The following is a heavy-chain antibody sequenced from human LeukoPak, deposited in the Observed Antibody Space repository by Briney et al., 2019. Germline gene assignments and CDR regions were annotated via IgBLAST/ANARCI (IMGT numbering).Heavy chain of an antibody. CDR3: ARAEGPAAKNYYYYYGMDV. D-gene: IGHD2-2*01. Sequence: GGSLRLSCAASGFTYSSYAMSWVRQGPGKGLEWVSVIYSGGSTYYADSVKGRFTISRDNSKNTLYLQMNSLRAEDTAVYYCARAEGPAAKNYYYYYGMDVWGKGTTVTVSS. CDR2: IYSGGST. V-gene: IGHV3-53*01. J-gene: IGHJ6*04. CDR1: GFTYSSYA.